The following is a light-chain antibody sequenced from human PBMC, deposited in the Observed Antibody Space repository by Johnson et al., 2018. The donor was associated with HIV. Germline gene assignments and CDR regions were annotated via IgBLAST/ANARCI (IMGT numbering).Light chain of an antibody. CDR1: SSNIGSNT. CDR2: RNN. CDR3: GTWDSSLSAGGV. Sequence: HSVLTQPPSASGTPGQRVTISCSGSSSNIGSNTVNWYQQLPGTAPKLLIYRNNQRPSGVPDRFSGSKSGTSATLGITGLQTGDEADYYCGTWDSSLSAGGVFGTGTKVTVL. J-gene: IGLJ1*01. V-gene: IGLV1-44*01.